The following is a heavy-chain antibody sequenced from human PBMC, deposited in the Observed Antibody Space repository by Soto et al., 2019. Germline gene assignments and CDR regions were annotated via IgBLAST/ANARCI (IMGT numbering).Heavy chain of an antibody. CDR2: IGTAGDT. Sequence: GGSLRLSCAASGFTFSSYDMHWVRQATGKGLEWVSAIGTAGDTYYPGSVKGRFTISRENAKNSLYLQMNSLRAGDTAVYYCARARPSEYYYYGMDVWGQGTTVT. CDR1: GFTFSSYD. J-gene: IGHJ6*02. V-gene: IGHV3-13*01. CDR3: ARARPSEYYYYGMDV.